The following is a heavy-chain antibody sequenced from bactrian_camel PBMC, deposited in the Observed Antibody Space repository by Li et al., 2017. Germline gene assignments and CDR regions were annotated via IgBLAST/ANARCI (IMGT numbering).Heavy chain of an antibody. V-gene: IGHV3S1*01. J-gene: IGHJ6*01. CDR1: GYRYSSAAC. D-gene: IGHD1*01. Sequence: HVQLVESGGSSVHAGGSLRLSCVLSGYRYSSAACMGWVRQAPGKDREGVAAISTSGGSSYYTDSVKDRFTSSRDNGKNTLYLQMDNLKPEDTAMYYCASDRSLGFCVEMMRGKIRRGSGYRGQGTQVTVS. CDR2: ISTSGGSS. CDR3: ASDRSLGFCVEMMRGKIRRGSGY.